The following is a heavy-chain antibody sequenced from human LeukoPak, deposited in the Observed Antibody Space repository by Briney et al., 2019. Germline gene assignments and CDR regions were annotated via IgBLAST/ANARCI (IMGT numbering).Heavy chain of an antibody. Sequence: SETLSLTCTVSGGSISSSSYYWGWIRQPPGKGLEWIGNIYYSGSTYYNPSLKSRVTISVDTSKNQFSLKLSSVTAADTAVYYCARPYSGSYGYYFDYWGQGTPVTVSS. CDR3: ARPYSGSYGYYFDY. D-gene: IGHD1-26*01. CDR2: IYYSGST. V-gene: IGHV4-39*01. CDR1: GGSISSSSYY. J-gene: IGHJ4*02.